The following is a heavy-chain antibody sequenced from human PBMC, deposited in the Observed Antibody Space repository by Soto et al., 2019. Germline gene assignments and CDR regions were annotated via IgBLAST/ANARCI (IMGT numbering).Heavy chain of an antibody. D-gene: IGHD6-19*01. CDR1: GFAFGYYD. Sequence: EVQLLESGGCLVQPGGSLRFSCAASGFAFGYYDMSWVRQPPGRGLEWVSGIRGSGSNTYYGDSVRGRVTISIDNSKNTLYLQLTSLRADDTSVYYCAKAAAVAGRPLDYWGQGTLVTVSS. CDR2: IRGSGSNT. J-gene: IGHJ4*02. V-gene: IGHV3-23*01. CDR3: AKAAAVAGRPLDY.